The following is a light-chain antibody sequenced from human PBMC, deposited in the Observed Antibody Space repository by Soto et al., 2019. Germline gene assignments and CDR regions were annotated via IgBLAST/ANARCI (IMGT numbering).Light chain of an antibody. Sequence: DIQMTQSPSTLSASVGDRVTITCRASQSINSWLAWYQQKPGKAPKLLIHKASSLESGVPSRFSGSGSGTDLSLTISSLQTDDFATYYCPQYDSHPLTFGGGTKVEIK. CDR3: PQYDSHPLT. J-gene: IGKJ4*01. CDR2: KAS. V-gene: IGKV1-5*03. CDR1: QSINSW.